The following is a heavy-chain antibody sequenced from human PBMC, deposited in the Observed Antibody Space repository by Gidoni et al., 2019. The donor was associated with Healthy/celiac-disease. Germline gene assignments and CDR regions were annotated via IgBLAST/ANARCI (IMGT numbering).Heavy chain of an antibody. Sequence: EVQLLESGGGLVQPGGSLRLSCAASGFSSSSHGMSWVRGAPGKGLEWVSAISGSGGSTYYEDSVKGRFTISRDNSKNTLYLQMNSLRAEDTAVYYCAKEEGYYYDSSGYFDYWGQGTLVTVSS. CDR3: AKEEGYYYDSSGYFDY. J-gene: IGHJ4*02. V-gene: IGHV3-23*01. CDR1: GFSSSSHG. CDR2: ISGSGGST. D-gene: IGHD3-22*01.